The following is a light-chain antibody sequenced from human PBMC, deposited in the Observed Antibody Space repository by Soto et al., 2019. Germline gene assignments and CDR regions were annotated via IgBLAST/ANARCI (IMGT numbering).Light chain of an antibody. Sequence: EIVLTQAPVTLSLSPGDRATLSCRASQSVSSSYLAWYQQKPGQAPRLLIYGASSRATGIPDRFSGSGSGTDFTLTISGLEPEDSAVYYCQQYGNSRGTFGQGTKVDIK. J-gene: IGKJ1*01. CDR2: GAS. V-gene: IGKV3-20*01. CDR1: QSVSSSY. CDR3: QQYGNSRGT.